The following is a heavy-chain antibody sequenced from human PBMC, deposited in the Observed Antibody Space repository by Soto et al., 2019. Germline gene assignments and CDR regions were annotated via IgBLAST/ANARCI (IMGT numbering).Heavy chain of an antibody. V-gene: IGHV1-69*04. Sequence: SVKVSCKASGGTFSSYTISWVRQAPGQGLEWMGRIIPILGIANYAQKSQGRVTITADKSTSTAYMELSSLRSEDTAGYYCARERSYCSSTSCYGRLGYNWFDPWGQGTLVTVSS. CDR1: GGTFSSYT. CDR2: IIPILGIA. CDR3: ARERSYCSSTSCYGRLGYNWFDP. D-gene: IGHD2-2*01. J-gene: IGHJ5*02.